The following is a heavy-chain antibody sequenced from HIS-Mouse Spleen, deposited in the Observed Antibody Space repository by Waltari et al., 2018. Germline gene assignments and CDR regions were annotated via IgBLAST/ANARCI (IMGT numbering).Heavy chain of an antibody. D-gene: IGHD6-13*01. Sequence: QLQLQESGPGLVKPSETLSLTCTVSGGSISSSSYYWGWIRQPPGKGLEGIWSIYYSGRTYYNPSLKSRVTISVETSKNQFSLKLSSVTAADTAVYYCAREIPYSSSWYDWYFDLWGRGTLVTVSS. V-gene: IGHV4-39*07. CDR1: GGSISSSSYY. J-gene: IGHJ2*01. CDR3: AREIPYSSSWYDWYFDL. CDR2: IYYSGRT.